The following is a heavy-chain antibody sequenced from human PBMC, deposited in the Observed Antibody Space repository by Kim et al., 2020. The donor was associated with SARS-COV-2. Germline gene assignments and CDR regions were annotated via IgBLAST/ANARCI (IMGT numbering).Heavy chain of an antibody. Sequence: GGSLRLSCAASGFSFTSHAIHWVRRAPGRGLEWVAVISYDGNNKAYADSVRGRFTISRDNYKNTLSLQLTSLRAEDTAAYYCARTINYYDGSGYYF. CDR1: GFSFTSHA. V-gene: IGHV3-30-3*01. CDR3: ARTINYYDGSGYYF. CDR2: ISYDGNNK. J-gene: IGHJ4*01. D-gene: IGHD3-22*01.